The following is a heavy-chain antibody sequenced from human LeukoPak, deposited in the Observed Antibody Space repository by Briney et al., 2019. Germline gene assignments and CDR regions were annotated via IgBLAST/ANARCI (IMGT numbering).Heavy chain of an antibody. CDR2: ISSNGGST. CDR1: GFTFSSYA. V-gene: IGHV3-64*01. J-gene: IGHJ4*02. CDR3: AKDAQSGSYYGQIRY. D-gene: IGHD1-26*01. Sequence: GRSLRLSCAASGFTFSSYAMHWVRQAPGKGLEYVSAISSNGGSTYYANSVKGRFTISRDNSKNTLYLQMNSLRAEDTAVYYCAKDAQSGSYYGQIRYWGQGTLVTVSS.